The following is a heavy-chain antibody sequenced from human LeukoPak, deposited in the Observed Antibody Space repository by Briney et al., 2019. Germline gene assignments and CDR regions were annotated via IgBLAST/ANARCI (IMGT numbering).Heavy chain of an antibody. CDR3: ARARYYDILTGYYPVPYYYYGMDV. J-gene: IGHJ6*02. CDR1: GGSISTYY. Sequence: SETLSLTCTVSGGSISTYYWNWIRQPPGKGLEWIGYIYYSGATNYNPSLKSRVTISVDTSKNQFSLKLSSVTAADTAVYYCARARYYDILTGYYPVPYYYYGMDVWGQGTTVTVSS. CDR2: IYYSGAT. V-gene: IGHV4-59*01. D-gene: IGHD3-9*01.